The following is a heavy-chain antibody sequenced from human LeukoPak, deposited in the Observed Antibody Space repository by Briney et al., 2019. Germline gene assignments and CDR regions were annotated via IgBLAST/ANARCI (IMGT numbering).Heavy chain of an antibody. CDR3: AKANSGAMVGYYYYMDV. CDR1: GFTFSSYA. V-gene: IGHV3-23*01. CDR2: ISGSGGST. D-gene: IGHD5-18*01. J-gene: IGHJ6*03. Sequence: PGGSLRLSCAASGFTFSSYAMSWVRQAPGKGLEWVSAISGSGGSTYYADSVKGRFTISRDNSKNTLYLQMNSLRAEDTAVYYCAKANSGAMVGYYYYMDVWGKGTTVTVSS.